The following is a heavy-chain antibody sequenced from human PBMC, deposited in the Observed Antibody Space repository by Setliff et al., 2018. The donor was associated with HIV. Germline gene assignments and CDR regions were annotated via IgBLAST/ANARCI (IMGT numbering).Heavy chain of an antibody. CDR2: ISAYNGNT. J-gene: IGHJ4*02. Sequence: ASVKVSCKASGYTFTSYGISWVRQAPGQGLEWMGWISAYNGNTNYAQKLQDRVTMTTDTSTSTAYMELRSLRSDDTAVYFCARGMGYSSSSYYFDYWGQGTLVTVSS. V-gene: IGHV1-18*01. CDR3: ARGMGYSSSSYYFDY. CDR1: GYTFTSYG. D-gene: IGHD6-6*01.